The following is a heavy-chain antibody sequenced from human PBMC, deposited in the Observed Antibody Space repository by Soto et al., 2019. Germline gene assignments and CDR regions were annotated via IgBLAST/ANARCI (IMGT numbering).Heavy chain of an antibody. Sequence: ASETLSLTCTVSGDSISTFYWGWMRQSPGKELEWIGYVYYTGSTNYNPSLKSRVTISVDRSKNQFSLKLTSANAADTAVYYCARGRTVRNYADDSSDYFYFFDYWGQGTQVTVSS. CDR1: GDSISTFY. J-gene: IGHJ4*02. CDR3: ARGRTVRNYADDSSDYFYFFDY. CDR2: VYYTGST. D-gene: IGHD3-22*01. V-gene: IGHV4-59*01.